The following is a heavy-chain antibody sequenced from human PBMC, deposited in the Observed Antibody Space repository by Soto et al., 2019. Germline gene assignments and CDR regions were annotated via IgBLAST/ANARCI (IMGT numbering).Heavy chain of an antibody. CDR2: INSDGSGA. V-gene: IGHV3-74*01. Sequence: EVQLVESGGGLVQPGGSLRLSCAASGFTFSSYWMHWVRQAPGKGLVWVSRINSDGSGAYYADPVKGRFTISRDNANNSVYLQMNSLRAEDMALYYCARGLKNYYCMDVSGQGTTVTVSS. CDR1: GFTFSSYW. CDR3: ARGLKNYYCMDV. J-gene: IGHJ6*02.